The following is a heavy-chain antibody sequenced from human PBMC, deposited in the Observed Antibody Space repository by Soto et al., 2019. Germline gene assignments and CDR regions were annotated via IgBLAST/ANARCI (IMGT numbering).Heavy chain of an antibody. V-gene: IGHV6-1*01. CDR1: GDSVSSNSAA. Sequence: PSQTLSLTCAISGDSVSSNSAAWNWIRQSPSRGLEWLGRTYYRSRWYNDYAVSVKSRITVNPDTSKNQFSLHLNSVTPEDTAVYYCARDGRQGQWLARLYYGMDVRGQGTTVTGSS. J-gene: IGHJ6*02. D-gene: IGHD6-19*01. CDR2: TYYRSRWYN. CDR3: ARDGRQGQWLARLYYGMDV.